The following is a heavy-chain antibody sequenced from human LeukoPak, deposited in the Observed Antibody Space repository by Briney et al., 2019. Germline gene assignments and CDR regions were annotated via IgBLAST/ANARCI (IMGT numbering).Heavy chain of an antibody. CDR1: GFTFSSYS. D-gene: IGHD3-3*01. J-gene: IGHJ6*03. Sequence: GGSLRLSCAASGFTFSSYSMNWVRQAPGKGLEWVSYISSSSSTIYYADSVKGRFTISRDNAKNSLYLQMNSLRAEDTAVYYCARLRYHDFWSGYWKYYYYMDVWGKGTTVTVSS. V-gene: IGHV3-48*04. CDR3: ARLRYHDFWSGYWKYYYYMDV. CDR2: ISSSSSTI.